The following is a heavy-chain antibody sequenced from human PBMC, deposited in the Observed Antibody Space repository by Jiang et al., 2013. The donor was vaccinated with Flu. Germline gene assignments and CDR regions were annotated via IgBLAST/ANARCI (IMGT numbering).Heavy chain of an antibody. Sequence: SGAEVKKPGSSVKVSCKASGGNFNNYVIYWVRQAPGQGLEWMGGIIPIFGPANYAQKFQGRVTITADASTNTAYMELSSLRSEDTAVYYCARDSHLYGWGQGTLVTVSS. V-gene: IGHV1-69*01. CDR1: GGNFNNYV. CDR2: IIPIFGPA. CDR3: ARDSHLYG. J-gene: IGHJ4*02. D-gene: IGHD2/OR15-2a*01.